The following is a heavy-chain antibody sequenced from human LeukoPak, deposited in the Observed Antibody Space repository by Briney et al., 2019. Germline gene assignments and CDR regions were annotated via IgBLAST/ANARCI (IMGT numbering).Heavy chain of an antibody. CDR1: GFTFSSYW. CDR3: ARYLRMKPFDY. Sequence: GSLRLSCAASGFTFSSYWMTWVRQAPGKGLEWIGEINHSGSTNYNPSLKSRVTISVDTSKNQFSLKLSSVTAADTAVYYCARYLRMKPFDYWGQGTLVTVSS. V-gene: IGHV4-34*01. CDR2: INHSGST. J-gene: IGHJ4*02. D-gene: IGHD2/OR15-2a*01.